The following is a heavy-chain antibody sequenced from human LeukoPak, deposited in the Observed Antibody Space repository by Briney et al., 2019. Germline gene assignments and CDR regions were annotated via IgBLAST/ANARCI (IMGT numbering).Heavy chain of an antibody. D-gene: IGHD6-19*01. CDR2: ISWNSGSI. CDR3: AKGKYSSGGVPDY. V-gene: IGHV3-9*01. J-gene: IGHJ4*02. CDR1: GFIFNNYA. Sequence: PGRPLRLSCAGSGFIFNNYAMHWVRQPPGKGLEWVSGISWNSGSIDYADSVKGRFTISRDNAKNSLYLQINSLRGEDTAVYYCAKGKYSSGGVPDYWGQGTLVTVSS.